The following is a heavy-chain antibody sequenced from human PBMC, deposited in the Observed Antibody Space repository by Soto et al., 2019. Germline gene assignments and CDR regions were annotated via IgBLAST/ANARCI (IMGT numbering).Heavy chain of an antibody. V-gene: IGHV3-33*01. Sequence: QVQLVESGGGVVQPGKSLRLSCATSGFVFSSYDMHWIRQAPGKGLGWVAVIWYDGDKKDYGDSVKGRFTISRDNSNNTLYLQMNSLRVEDTAVYYCARQGTVAVAGAFDYWGQGILVTVSS. CDR3: ARQGTVAVAGAFDY. CDR2: IWYDGDKK. CDR1: GFVFSSYD. J-gene: IGHJ4*02. D-gene: IGHD6-19*01.